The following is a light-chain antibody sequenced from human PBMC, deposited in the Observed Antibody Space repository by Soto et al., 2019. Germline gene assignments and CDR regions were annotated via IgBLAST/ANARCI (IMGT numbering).Light chain of an antibody. J-gene: IGLJ2*01. CDR2: DVS. Sequence: QSALTQPASVSGSPGQSITISCTGTSSDVGTYNYVSWYQHHPGKAPKLMIYDVSTRPSGVSNRFSGSKSGNTASLTISGLQAEDEADYYCSSYTSSSTLLFGGGTKVTVL. CDR3: SSYTSSSTLL. V-gene: IGLV2-14*03. CDR1: SSDVGTYNY.